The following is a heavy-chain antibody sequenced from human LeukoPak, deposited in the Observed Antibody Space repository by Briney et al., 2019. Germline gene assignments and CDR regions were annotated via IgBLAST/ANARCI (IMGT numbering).Heavy chain of an antibody. V-gene: IGHV4-4*07. CDR3: ARDRYYYDSSSYFSAFDT. CDR2: VFTSAIISGNT. Sequence: PSETLSLTCTVSGGSISSYYWSRIRQPPGKGLEWIGRVFTSAIISGNTNYNPSLKSRVTMSVDSSKNQFSLKLRSVTAADTAVYYCARDRYYYDSSSYFSAFDTWGQGTMVTVSS. J-gene: IGHJ3*02. CDR1: GGSISSYY. D-gene: IGHD3-22*01.